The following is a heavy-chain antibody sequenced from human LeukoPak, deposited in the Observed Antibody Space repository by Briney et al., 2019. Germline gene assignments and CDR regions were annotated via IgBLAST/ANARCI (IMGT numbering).Heavy chain of an antibody. J-gene: IGHJ3*01. CDR2: IYGSSGNT. D-gene: IGHD1-26*01. CDR3: ARVLSAMGANTFDV. V-gene: IGHV4-4*07. Sequence: SETLSLTCTVSGGSINNYYWTWIRQPAGAGLEWLGRIYGSSGNTDYNPSLKGRVTMSLDKSQNQFSLILKSVTAADTAFYYCARVLSAMGANTFDVWGQGTMVTVSS. CDR1: GGSINNYY.